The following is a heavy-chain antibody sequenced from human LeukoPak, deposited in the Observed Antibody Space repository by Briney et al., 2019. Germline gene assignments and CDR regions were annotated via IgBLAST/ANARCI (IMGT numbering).Heavy chain of an antibody. D-gene: IGHD4-23*01. CDR1: GFTFSSYG. CDR2: IRDDGSNK. Sequence: TGGSLRLSCAASGFTFSSYGMRWVRQAPGKGLEWGAFIRDDGSNKYYADSVRGRFTISRDNSKSTLYLQMNSLRAEDTAVYYCANGDYGGPKPGFDYWGQGTLVTVSS. V-gene: IGHV3-30*02. J-gene: IGHJ4*02. CDR3: ANGDYGGPKPGFDY.